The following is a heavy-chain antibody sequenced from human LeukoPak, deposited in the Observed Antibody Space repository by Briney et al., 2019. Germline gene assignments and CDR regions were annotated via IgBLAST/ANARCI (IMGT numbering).Heavy chain of an antibody. J-gene: IGHJ6*03. CDR1: GYTFTGYY. V-gene: IGHV1-2*02. CDR2: INPNSGGT. Sequence: GASVKVSCKASGYTFTGYYMHWVRQAPGQGLEWMGWINPNSGGTNYAQKFQGRVTMTTDTSTSTAYMELRSLRSDDTAVYYCARDGPGDSDYYYYYMDVWGKGTTVIVSS. D-gene: IGHD2-21*01. CDR3: ARDGPGDSDYYYYYMDV.